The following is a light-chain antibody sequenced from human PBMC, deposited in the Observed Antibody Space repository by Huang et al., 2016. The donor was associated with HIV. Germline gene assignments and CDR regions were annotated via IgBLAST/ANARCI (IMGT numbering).Light chain of an antibody. CDR3: QQYNSYPIT. CDR1: QGISNY. CDR2: AAA. V-gene: IGKV1-16*01. Sequence: DIQMAQSPSSLSASVGDRVTITCRASQGISNYVAWFQQKPVKAPKSLIYAAASLQSVVPSMFSGTGSGTDFTLTISSLQPEDFAIYYCQQYNSYPITFGQGTRLEIK. J-gene: IGKJ5*01.